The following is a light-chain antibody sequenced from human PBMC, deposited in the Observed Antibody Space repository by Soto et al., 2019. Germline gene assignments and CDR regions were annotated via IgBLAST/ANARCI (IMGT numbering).Light chain of an antibody. J-gene: IGKJ5*01. Sequence: AIQLTQSPSSLSASVGDRVTITCRASQGISSALAWYQQKPGKAPTLLIYDASSLESGVPSRFSGSGSGTDFTLTIISLQLEDFATYYCQQFNSYASITFGQGTRLEIK. CDR1: QGISSA. CDR3: QQFNSYASIT. V-gene: IGKV1-13*02. CDR2: DAS.